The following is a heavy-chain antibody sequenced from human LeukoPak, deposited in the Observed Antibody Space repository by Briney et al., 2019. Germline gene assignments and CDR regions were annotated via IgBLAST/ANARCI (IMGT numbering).Heavy chain of an antibody. CDR2: IYYSGST. CDR3: ARDPVRGDFDY. Sequence: PSETLSLTCTVSGGSISSSSYYWGWIRQPPGTGLEWIGSIYYSGSTYYNPSLKSRVTISVDTSKNQFSLKLSSVTAADTAVYYCARDPVRGDFDYWGQGTLVTVSS. J-gene: IGHJ4*02. D-gene: IGHD4-17*01. V-gene: IGHV4-39*07. CDR1: GGSISSSSYY.